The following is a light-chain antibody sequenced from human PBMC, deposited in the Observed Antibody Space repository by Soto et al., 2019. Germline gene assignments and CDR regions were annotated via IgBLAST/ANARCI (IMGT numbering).Light chain of an antibody. Sequence: EIELTQSPGPLSLSPGERATLSCRASQSVSGSQLAWYQQIPGQAPRLVMCDASRRATGIPGRFSGSGSGTDVTLTISRLEPEDFAVYYCQQYGSSPWTFGQGTKVEIK. CDR3: QQYGSSPWT. CDR2: DAS. J-gene: IGKJ1*01. V-gene: IGKV3-20*01. CDR1: QSVSGSQ.